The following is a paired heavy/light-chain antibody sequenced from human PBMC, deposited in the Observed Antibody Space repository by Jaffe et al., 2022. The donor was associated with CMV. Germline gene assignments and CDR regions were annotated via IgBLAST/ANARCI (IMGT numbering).Light chain of an antibody. Sequence: DIQMTQSPSSLSASVGDRVTITCRASQGISDYLAWFQQKPGKAPKSLIYAASILHSGVPSKFSGSGSGTDFTLTISSLQPEDFATYYCQQYNTYPITFGQGTRLEI. CDR1: QGISDY. J-gene: IGKJ5*01. CDR2: AAS. CDR3: QQYNTYPIT. V-gene: IGKV1-16*02.
Heavy chain of an antibody. Sequence: EVQLLESGGGLVQPGGSLRLSCAASGFTFSSYAMTWVRQAPGKGLEWVSVISGNGGGSTYYADSVKGRFTVSRDDSKKTLYLQMHSLRAEDTAVYYCAKDNNDYLWGAFIDYWGQGTLVTVST. D-gene: IGHD3-16*01. V-gene: IGHV3-23*01. CDR1: GFTFSSYA. CDR3: AKDNNDYLWGAFIDY. J-gene: IGHJ4*02. CDR2: ISGNGGGST.